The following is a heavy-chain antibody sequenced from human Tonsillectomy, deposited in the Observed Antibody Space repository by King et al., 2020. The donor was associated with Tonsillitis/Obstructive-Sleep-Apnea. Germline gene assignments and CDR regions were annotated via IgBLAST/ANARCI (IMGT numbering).Heavy chain of an antibody. V-gene: IGHV1-46*01. CDR1: GYTFTRYY. D-gene: IGHD3-10*01. J-gene: IGHJ4*02. Sequence: VQLVQSGAEVMKPGASVKVSCKASGYTFTRYYMHWVRQAPGQGLEWMGIINPSSGVTTYSQKFQGRVTLTRDTSTSTVYMELSSLRSEDTAVYYCARETPIHRVFYYWGQGTLVAVSS. CDR3: ARETPIHRVFYY. CDR2: INPSSGVT.